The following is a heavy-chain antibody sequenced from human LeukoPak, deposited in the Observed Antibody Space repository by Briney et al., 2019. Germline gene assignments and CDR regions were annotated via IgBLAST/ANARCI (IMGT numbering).Heavy chain of an antibody. CDR1: GGSLSGYY. V-gene: IGHV4-34*01. D-gene: IGHD6-19*01. J-gene: IGHJ4*02. CDR2: INQSGRT. Sequence: PSETLSLTCGVYGGSLSGYYWSWIRQTPGRGLEWIGEINQSGRTNYNPSLKSRVTISVDRSKNQFSLKLGSVTAADTGVYYCATKYSVAVAANPPYFDYWGQGTLVTVSS. CDR3: ATKYSVAVAANPPYFDY.